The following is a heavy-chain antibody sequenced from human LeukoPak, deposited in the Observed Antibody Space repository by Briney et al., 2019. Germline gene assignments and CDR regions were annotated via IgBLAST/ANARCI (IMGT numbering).Heavy chain of an antibody. V-gene: IGHV1-2*02. Sequence: ASVKVSCKASGYTFTGYYMHWVRQAPGQGLEWMGWINPNSGGTNYAQKFQGRVTMTRDTSISTAYMELSRLRSDDTAVYYCARYYYGSGTDPGVDYWGLGTLVTVSS. D-gene: IGHD3-10*01. CDR3: ARYYYGSGTDPGVDY. J-gene: IGHJ4*02. CDR2: INPNSGGT. CDR1: GYTFTGYY.